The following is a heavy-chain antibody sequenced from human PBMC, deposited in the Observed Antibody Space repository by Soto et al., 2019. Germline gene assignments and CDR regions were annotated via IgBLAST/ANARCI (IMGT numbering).Heavy chain of an antibody. J-gene: IGHJ4*02. Sequence: QVQLVQSGAEVKKPGSSVKVSCKASGGTFSSYAISWVRQAPGQGLEWMGGIIPIFGTAYYAQKFQGRVTITADKSTSRAYMELSSLRSEDKAVYYCARGGRYYYDSSGYYSSIGFDYWGQGTLVTVSS. CDR3: ARGGRYYYDSSGYYSSIGFDY. CDR1: GGTFSSYA. D-gene: IGHD3-22*01. CDR2: IIPIFGTA. V-gene: IGHV1-69*06.